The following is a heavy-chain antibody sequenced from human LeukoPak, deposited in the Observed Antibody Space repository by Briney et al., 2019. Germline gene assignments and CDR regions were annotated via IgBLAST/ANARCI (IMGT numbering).Heavy chain of an antibody. CDR1: GGSFSGYY. CDR3: ARDYYGSGSYYRFDP. V-gene: IGHV4-34*01. D-gene: IGHD3-10*01. CDR2: INHSGST. Sequence: PSETLSLTCAVYGGSFSGYYWSWIRQPPRKGLEWIGEINHSGSTNYNPSLKSRVTISVDTSKNQFSLKLSSVTAADTAVYYCARDYYGSGSYYRFDPWGQGTLVTVSS. J-gene: IGHJ5*02.